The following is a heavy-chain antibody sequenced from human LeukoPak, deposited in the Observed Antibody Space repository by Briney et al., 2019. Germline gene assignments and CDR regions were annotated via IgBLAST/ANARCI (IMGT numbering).Heavy chain of an antibody. CDR1: GFTFSRSW. Sequence: GGSLRLSCAASGFTFSRSWMSWVRQAPGKGLEWVANIKKDGSEEYYVDSVKGRFTISRDNAKNSLYLQMNSLRGEDTAVYYCTGSSGYWGQGTLVIASP. CDR3: TGSSGY. V-gene: IGHV3-7*01. J-gene: IGHJ4*02. CDR2: IKKDGSEE. D-gene: IGHD3-10*01.